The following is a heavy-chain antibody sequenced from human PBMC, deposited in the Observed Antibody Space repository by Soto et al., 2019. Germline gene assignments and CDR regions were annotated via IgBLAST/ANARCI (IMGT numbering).Heavy chain of an antibody. D-gene: IGHD6-13*01. Sequence: QVQLVESGGGVIQPGTSLSLSCGSSGFTFRSFGMYWVRQAPGKGLEWVAVVSYDGNHKYYADSVKGRFTVSRDNAKNMLYLQMNRLRGDDTAVYYCAKDVGQQLVLNYGMDVWGQGTTVTVSS. CDR2: VSYDGNHK. CDR1: GFTFRSFG. CDR3: AKDVGQQLVLNYGMDV. V-gene: IGHV3-30*18. J-gene: IGHJ6*02.